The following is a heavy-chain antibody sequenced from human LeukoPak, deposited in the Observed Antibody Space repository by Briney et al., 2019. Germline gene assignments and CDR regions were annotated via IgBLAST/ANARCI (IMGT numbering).Heavy chain of an antibody. V-gene: IGHV4-59*08. J-gene: IGHJ3*02. CDR3: ASPRTTGTTHAFHI. Sequence: SETLSLTCTVSSGSISSYFWSWVRQTPGKGLEWIGYIYYTGTSNYNPSLKSRVTISVNTSKNQFSLRLSSVPAADTAVYYCASPRTTGTTHAFHIWRQGTLVTVSS. CDR2: IYYTGTS. CDR1: SGSISSYF. D-gene: IGHD1-1*01.